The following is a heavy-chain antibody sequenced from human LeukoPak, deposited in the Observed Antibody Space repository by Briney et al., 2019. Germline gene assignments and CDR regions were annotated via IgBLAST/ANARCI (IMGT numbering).Heavy chain of an antibody. CDR3: ARVRLYSSSWYCDY. J-gene: IGHJ4*02. D-gene: IGHD6-13*01. CDR2: IKQDGSEK. CDR1: GFTFSSYW. V-gene: IGHV3-7*05. Sequence: GGSLRLSCAASGFTFSSYWMSWVRQAPGKGLEWVANIKQDGSEKYYVDSVKGRFTISRDNAENSLYLQMNSLRAEDTAVYYCARVRLYSSSWYCDYWGQGTLSPSPQ.